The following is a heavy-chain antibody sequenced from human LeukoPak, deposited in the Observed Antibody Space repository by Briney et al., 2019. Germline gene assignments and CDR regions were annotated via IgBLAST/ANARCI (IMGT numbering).Heavy chain of an antibody. V-gene: IGHV3-66*01. CDR2: ISRGADT. Sequence: GGSLRLSRAASGFDVMTNYMSWVRQAPGEGLEWVSVISRGADTYYADSVKGRFIIYRDSSTNTVYLQMDRLRAEDTAVYFCVKETPGTTMYYWGQGTLVTVSS. J-gene: IGHJ4*02. CDR3: VKETPGTTMYY. D-gene: IGHD4-11*01. CDR1: GFDVMTNY.